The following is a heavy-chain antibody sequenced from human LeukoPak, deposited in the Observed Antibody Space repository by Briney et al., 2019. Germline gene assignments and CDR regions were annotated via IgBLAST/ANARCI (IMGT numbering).Heavy chain of an antibody. J-gene: IGHJ4*02. D-gene: IGHD5-24*01. CDR1: GGSIRSYY. CDR2: IYHSGST. CDR3: ARLDGYNYRIFDY. V-gene: IGHV4-59*01. Sequence: SETLSLTCTVSGGSIRSYYWSWIRQPPGKGLEWIGYIYHSGSTNYNPSLKSRVTISVDMSKSQFSLKLTSVTAADTAVYYCARLDGYNYRIFDYWGQGTVVTVSS.